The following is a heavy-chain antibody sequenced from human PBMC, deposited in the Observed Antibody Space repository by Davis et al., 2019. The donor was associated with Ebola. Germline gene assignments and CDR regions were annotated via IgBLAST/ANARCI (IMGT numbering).Heavy chain of an antibody. Sequence: PGGSLRLSCAASGFTFSGSAMHWVRQASGNGLEWVGRIRSKANSYATAYAASVKGRFTISRDESKNTAYLQMNSLKTEDTAVYYCTTTTTASDYWGQGTLVTVSS. D-gene: IGHD4-11*01. CDR1: GFTFSGSA. CDR2: IRSKANSYAT. V-gene: IGHV3-73*01. CDR3: TTTTTASDY. J-gene: IGHJ4*02.